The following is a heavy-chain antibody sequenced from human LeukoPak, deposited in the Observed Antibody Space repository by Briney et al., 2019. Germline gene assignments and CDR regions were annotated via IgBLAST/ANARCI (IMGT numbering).Heavy chain of an antibody. J-gene: IGHJ3*02. CDR3: ARDANYHVSSDYYDAFDI. V-gene: IGHV3-9*01. CDR1: GFTFDDCA. Sequence: GRSLRLSCVASGFTFDDCAMHWVRQAPGKGLEWVSGISWNSGNIAYADSVKGRFTISRDNAKNSLYLQMNSLRAEDTAVYYCARDANYHVSSDYYDAFDIWGQGTMVTVSS. D-gene: IGHD3-22*01. CDR2: ISWNSGNI.